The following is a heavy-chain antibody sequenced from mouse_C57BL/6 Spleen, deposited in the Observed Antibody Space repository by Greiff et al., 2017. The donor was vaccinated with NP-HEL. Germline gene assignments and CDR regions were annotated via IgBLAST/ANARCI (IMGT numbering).Heavy chain of an antibody. Sequence: VQLKESGGGLVKPGGSLKLSCAASGFTFSDYGMHWVRQAPEKGLEWVAYISSGSSTIYYADTVKGRFTISRDNAKNTLFLQMTSLRSEDTAMYYCARTELYWYFDYWGQGTTLTVSS. V-gene: IGHV5-17*01. CDR3: ARTELYWYFDY. CDR1: GFTFSDYG. CDR2: ISSGSSTI. J-gene: IGHJ2*01. D-gene: IGHD2-12*01.